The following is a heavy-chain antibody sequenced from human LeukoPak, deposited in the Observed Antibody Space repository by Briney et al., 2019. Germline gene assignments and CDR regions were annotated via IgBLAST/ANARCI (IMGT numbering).Heavy chain of an antibody. D-gene: IGHD3-10*02. CDR2: ISSSSYNI. J-gene: IGHJ6*04. V-gene: IGHV3-21*01. CDR3: AELGITMIGGV. CDR1: GFTFSSYS. Sequence: KAGGSLRLSCAASGFTFSSYSMNWVRQAPGKGLEWVSSISSSSYNIYYADSVKGRLTISRDNAKNSLYLQMNSLRAEDTAVYYCAELGITMIGGVWGKGTTVTISS.